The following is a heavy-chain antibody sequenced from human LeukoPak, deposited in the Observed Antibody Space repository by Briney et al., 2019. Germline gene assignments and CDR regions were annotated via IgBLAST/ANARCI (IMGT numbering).Heavy chain of an antibody. CDR3: ARGSKREDFDY. D-gene: IGHD1-26*01. J-gene: IGHJ4*01. Sequence: SVKVSCKASGGTFSSYAISWVRQAPGQGLEWMGGIIPIFGTANYAQKFQGRVAITTDESTSTAYMELSSLRSEDTAVYYCARGSKREDFDYWGQEPWSPSPQ. CDR1: GGTFSSYA. CDR2: IIPIFGTA. V-gene: IGHV1-69*05.